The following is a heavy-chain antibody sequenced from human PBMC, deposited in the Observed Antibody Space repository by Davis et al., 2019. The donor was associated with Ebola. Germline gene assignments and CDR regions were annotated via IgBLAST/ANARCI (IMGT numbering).Heavy chain of an antibody. CDR2: ISAYNGNT. Sequence: ASVKVSCKASGYTFTSYGISWVRQAPGQGLEWMGWISAYNGNTNYAQKLQGRVTMTTDTSTSTGYMELRSLRSDDTAVYYCARERKDIVVVVAAPDNWFDPWGQGTLVTVSS. CDR3: ARERKDIVVVVAAPDNWFDP. CDR1: GYTFTSYG. J-gene: IGHJ5*02. V-gene: IGHV1-18*01. D-gene: IGHD2-15*01.